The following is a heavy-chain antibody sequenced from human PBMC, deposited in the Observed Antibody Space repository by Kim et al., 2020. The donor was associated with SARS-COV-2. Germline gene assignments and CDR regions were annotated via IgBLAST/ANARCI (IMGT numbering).Heavy chain of an antibody. V-gene: IGHV3-66*01. J-gene: IGHJ4*02. CDR1: GFIVRNNY. CDR2: IYSGGST. Sequence: GGSLRLSCAASGFIVRNNYMSWVRQAPGKGLEWVSVIYSGGSTYYADSVKGRFTISRDNSKNTLYLQMNSLRAEDTAVYYWARGVINSYFDFWGQGTLVTVSS. D-gene: IGHD3-10*01. CDR3: ARGVINSYFDF.